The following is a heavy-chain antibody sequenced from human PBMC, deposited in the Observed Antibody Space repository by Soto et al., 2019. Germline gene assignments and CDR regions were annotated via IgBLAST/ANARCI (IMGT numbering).Heavy chain of an antibody. J-gene: IGHJ4*02. CDR2: TYYRSKWYN. CDR3: ARDVGFDFDY. CDR1: GDSVSSNSAA. V-gene: IGHV6-1*01. D-gene: IGHD1-26*01. Sequence: QTLSLTCAISGDSVSSNSAAWNWIRQSPSRGLEWLGRTYYRSKWYNDYAVSVKSRITISPDTSKNRFSLHLNSVTPEDTGVYYCARDVGFDFDYWGQGALVTVSS.